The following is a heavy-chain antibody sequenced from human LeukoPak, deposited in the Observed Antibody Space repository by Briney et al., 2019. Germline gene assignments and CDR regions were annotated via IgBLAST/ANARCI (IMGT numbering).Heavy chain of an antibody. CDR2: IYYSVST. CDR1: GVSLSSSSYL. Sequence: SETLSLTCTLSGVSLSSSSYLWGWLRHPPGWGLEWIASIYYSVSTYYNPSLKSRVTISVDTSKNQFSLKLSSVTAADTAVYYCARMIVGANTGLDYWGQGTLVTVSS. V-gene: IGHV4-39*01. D-gene: IGHD1-26*01. CDR3: ARMIVGANTGLDY. J-gene: IGHJ4*02.